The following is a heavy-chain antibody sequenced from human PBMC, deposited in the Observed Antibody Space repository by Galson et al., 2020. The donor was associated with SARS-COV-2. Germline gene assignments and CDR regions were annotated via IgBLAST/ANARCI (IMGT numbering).Heavy chain of an antibody. CDR1: GGSIASDDSS. CDR3: ARQRLYSDSTKWFDP. D-gene: IGHD4-17*01. V-gene: IGHV4-30-2*01. Sequence: ASETLSLTCAVSGGSIASDDSSWTWIRQPPGKGLEWMGYIYHGGAAYYNPSLKSRVTMSVDRSKNQFSLTLTSVTAADTAVYYCARQRLYSDSTKWFDPWGQGTLVTVSS. J-gene: IGHJ5*02. CDR2: IYHGGAA.